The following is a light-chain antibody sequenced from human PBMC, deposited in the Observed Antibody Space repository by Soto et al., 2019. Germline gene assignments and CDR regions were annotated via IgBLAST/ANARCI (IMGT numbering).Light chain of an antibody. Sequence: QPVLTQPPSASGTPGQRVTISCSGSSSNIGSNYVYWYQQLPGTAPKVLIYRNNQRPSGVPDRFSGSKSGTSASLAISGLRSEDEADYYCAVWDDSLSGPVFGGGTQLTVL. CDR1: SSNIGSNY. J-gene: IGLJ2*01. V-gene: IGLV1-47*01. CDR2: RNN. CDR3: AVWDDSLSGPV.